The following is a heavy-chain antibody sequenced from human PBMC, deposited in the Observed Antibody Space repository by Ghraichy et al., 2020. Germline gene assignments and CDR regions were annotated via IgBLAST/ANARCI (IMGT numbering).Heavy chain of an antibody. CDR1: GFTFSSYG. J-gene: IGHJ4*02. CDR2: IWYDGSNK. D-gene: IGHD1-26*01. V-gene: IGHV3-33*01. CDR3: AREEMGATRDFDY. Sequence: GGSLRLSCAASGFTFSSYGMHWVRQAPGKGLEWVAVIWYDGSNKYYADSVKGRFTISRDNSKNTLYLQMNSLRAEDTAVYYCAREEMGATRDFDYWGQGTLVTVSS.